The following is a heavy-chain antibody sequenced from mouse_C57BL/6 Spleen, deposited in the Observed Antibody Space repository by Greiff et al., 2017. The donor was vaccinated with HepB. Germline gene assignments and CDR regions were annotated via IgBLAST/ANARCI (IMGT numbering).Heavy chain of an antibody. CDR1: GFSLTSYG. D-gene: IGHD1-1*01. V-gene: IGHV2-2*01. J-gene: IGHJ3*01. CDR2: IWSGGST. Sequence: QVQLKESGPGLVQPSQSLSITCTVSGFSLTSYGVHWVRQSPGKGLEWLGVIWSGGSTDYNAAFISRLSISKDNSKSQVFFKMNSLQADDTAIYYCASHYYGRAWFAYWGQGTLVTVSA. CDR3: ASHYYGRAWFAY.